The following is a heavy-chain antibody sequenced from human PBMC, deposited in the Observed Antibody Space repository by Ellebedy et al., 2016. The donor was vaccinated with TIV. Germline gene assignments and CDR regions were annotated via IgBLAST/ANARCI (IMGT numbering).Heavy chain of an antibody. J-gene: IGHJ4*02. CDR3: ARDFPHCSTASCHSDY. Sequence: GESLKISXAASGFTFGYYNMNWVRQPAGKGLERVASITDRSNSIYYADSVKGRFTISRDNAKNSLYLQMNSLRAEDTAVYYCARDFPHCSTASCHSDYWGQGTLITVSS. D-gene: IGHD2-2*01. CDR2: ITDRSNSI. CDR1: GFTFGYYN. V-gene: IGHV3-21*01.